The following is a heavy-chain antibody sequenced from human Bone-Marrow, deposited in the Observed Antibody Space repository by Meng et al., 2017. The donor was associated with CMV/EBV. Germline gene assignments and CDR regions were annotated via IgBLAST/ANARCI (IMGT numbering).Heavy chain of an antibody. J-gene: IGHJ5*02. CDR1: GFTFSSYS. CDR3: ARVRYRPWFDP. Sequence: GGSLRLSCAASGFTFSSYSMNWVRQAPGKGLEWVSVIYSGGSTYYADSVKGRFTISRDNSKNTLYLQMNSLRAEDTAVYYCARVRYRPWFDPWGQGTLVTVSS. D-gene: IGHD2-2*02. V-gene: IGHV3-53*01. CDR2: IYSGGST.